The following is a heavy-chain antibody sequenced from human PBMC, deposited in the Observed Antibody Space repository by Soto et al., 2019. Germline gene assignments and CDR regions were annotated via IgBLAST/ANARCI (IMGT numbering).Heavy chain of an antibody. CDR3: AGATGRY. V-gene: IGHV3-53*02. CDR1: GFTVSSNY. CDR2: IYSGGNT. Sequence: EVQLVETGGGLIQPGGSLRLSCTASGFTVSSNYMTWVRQAPGKGLEWVSVIYSGGNTYYADSVKGRFTSSRDKSKNALYLQMNTLRAEDTAVYYCAGATGRYWGQGTLVTVPS. J-gene: IGHJ4*02. D-gene: IGHD1-1*01.